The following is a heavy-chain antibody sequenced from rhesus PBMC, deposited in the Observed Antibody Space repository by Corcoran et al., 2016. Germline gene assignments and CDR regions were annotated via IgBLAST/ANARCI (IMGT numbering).Heavy chain of an antibody. J-gene: IGHJ4*01. CDR2: IYGSMGGT. V-gene: IGHV4-76*01. CDR3: ARSGGGVGDYYDY. Sequence: QVQLQESGPGVVKPSETLSLPCAVSGGSISGGYDWSWLRQHPGKGLGCIGYIYGSMGGTQYNPSLKNRVTTSKDASKNEFSLKRSAVSPSETGVYYCARSGGGVGDYYDYWGQGVLGTVSS. CDR1: GGSISGGYD. D-gene: IGHD3-34*01.